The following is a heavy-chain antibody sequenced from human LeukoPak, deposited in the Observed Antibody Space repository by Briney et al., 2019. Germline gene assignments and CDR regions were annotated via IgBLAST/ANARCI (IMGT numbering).Heavy chain of an antibody. CDR3: AREGLDYGGTLNWFDP. CDR2: IYYSGTT. J-gene: IGHJ5*02. CDR1: GGSISSSSYY. D-gene: IGHD4-23*01. Sequence: KTSETLSLTCTVSGGSISSSSYYWGWIRQPPGKGLEWIGSIYYSGTTYYNPSLKSRVTISVDTSKNQFSLKLSSVTAADTAVYYCAREGLDYGGTLNWFDPWGQGTLVTVSS. V-gene: IGHV4-39*07.